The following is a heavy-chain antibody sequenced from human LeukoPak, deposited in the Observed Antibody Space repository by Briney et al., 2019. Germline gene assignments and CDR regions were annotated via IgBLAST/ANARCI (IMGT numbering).Heavy chain of an antibody. CDR1: GGSISSSSYY. D-gene: IGHD4-17*01. CDR2: IYYSGST. J-gene: IGHJ5*02. Sequence: SETLSLTCTVSGGSISSSSYYWGWIRQPPGKGLEWIGSIYYSGSTYYNPSLKSRVTISVDTSKNQFSLKLSSVTAADTAVYYCARDLYGDYGYNWFDPWGQGTLVTVSS. V-gene: IGHV4-39*07. CDR3: ARDLYGDYGYNWFDP.